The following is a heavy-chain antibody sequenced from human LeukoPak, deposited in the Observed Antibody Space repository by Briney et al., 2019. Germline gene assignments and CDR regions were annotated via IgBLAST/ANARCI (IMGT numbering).Heavy chain of an antibody. CDR2: IYYSGNT. D-gene: IGHD5-12*01. CDR1: GGSISSSSYY. CDR3: ARLTGYDWESSYDY. V-gene: IGHV4-39*07. J-gene: IGHJ4*02. Sequence: PSETLSLTCTVSGGSISSSSYYWGWIRQPPGKGLEWIGSIYYSGNTYYNPSLKSRVTISVDTSKNQFSLKLSSVTAADTAVYYCARLTGYDWESSYDYWGQGTLVTVSS.